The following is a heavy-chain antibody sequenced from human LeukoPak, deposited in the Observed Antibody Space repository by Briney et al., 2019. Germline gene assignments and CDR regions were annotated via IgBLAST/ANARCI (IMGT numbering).Heavy chain of an antibody. CDR1: GYTFTSYG. D-gene: IGHD3-22*01. J-gene: IGHJ6*03. CDR2: INAYNGNT. CDR3: ARDLTPYYYDSSGYYYYMDV. V-gene: IGHV1-18*01. Sequence: ASVKVSCKASGYTFTSYGISWVRQAPGQGLEWMGWINAYNGNTYYAQKLQGRVTMTTDTSTSTAYMELRSLRSDDTAVYYCARDLTPYYYDSSGYYYYMDVWGKGTTVTVSS.